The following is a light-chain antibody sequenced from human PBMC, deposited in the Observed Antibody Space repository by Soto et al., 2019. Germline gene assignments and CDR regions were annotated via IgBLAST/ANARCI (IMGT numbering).Light chain of an antibody. CDR2: KTS. V-gene: IGKV1-5*03. CDR1: QSISVW. J-gene: IGKJ1*01. Sequence: DIQMTQSPSTLSASVGDRVTITCRASQSISVWLAWYQQKAGKAPNLLIYKTSRLESGVPSRFSGSGSETEFTLTSSGLQPGDSATYYCEPDNSYSPTFGHGTKVEVK. CDR3: EPDNSYSPT.